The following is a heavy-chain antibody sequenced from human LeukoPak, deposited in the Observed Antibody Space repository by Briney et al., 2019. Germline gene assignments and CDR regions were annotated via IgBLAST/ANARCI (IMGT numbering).Heavy chain of an antibody. Sequence: ASVKVSCKVSGYTLTELSMHWVRQAPGKGLEWVGGFDPEDGETIYAQKFQGRVTMTEDTSTDTAYMELSSLRSEDTAVYYCATSGTLRFLEWLPLGFYYYGMDVWGQGTTVTVSS. D-gene: IGHD3-3*01. CDR1: GYTLTELS. J-gene: IGHJ6*02. V-gene: IGHV1-24*01. CDR2: FDPEDGET. CDR3: ATSGTLRFLEWLPLGFYYYGMDV.